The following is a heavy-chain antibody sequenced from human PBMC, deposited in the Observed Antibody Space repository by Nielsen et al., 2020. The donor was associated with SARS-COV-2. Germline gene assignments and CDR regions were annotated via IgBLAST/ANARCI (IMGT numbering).Heavy chain of an antibody. CDR2: IHYTGSA. J-gene: IGHJ6*02. Sequence: SETLSLTCSVSGDSISRYYWTWVRQPLGRGPEWIGNIHYTGSANYSPSLKSRLSMSLEASRNQFSLSVKSMTAADSAEYYCVRDTLAHGLDVWGQGITVTVSS. V-gene: IGHV4-59*12. CDR3: VRDTLAHGLDV. CDR1: GDSISRYY.